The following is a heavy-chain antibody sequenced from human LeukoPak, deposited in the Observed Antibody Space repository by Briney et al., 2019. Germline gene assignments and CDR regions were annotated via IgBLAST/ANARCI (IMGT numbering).Heavy chain of an antibody. CDR2: IYYSGST. CDR1: GGSISNYY. Sequence: SETLSLTCAVSGGSISNYYWSWIRQPPGKGLEWIGYIYYSGSTNYNPSLESRVTISVDTSKNQFSLKLDSVTAADTAVYYCARGRSGSYHSPFDYWGQGTLVTVSS. V-gene: IGHV4-59*13. CDR3: ARGRSGSYHSPFDY. J-gene: IGHJ4*02. D-gene: IGHD1-26*01.